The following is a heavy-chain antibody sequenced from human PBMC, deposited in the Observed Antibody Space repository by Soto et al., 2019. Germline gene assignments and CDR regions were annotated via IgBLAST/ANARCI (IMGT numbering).Heavy chain of an antibody. Sequence: PSETLSLTCAVYGGSFSDYYWTWIRQPPGKGLEWIGEINHRGSINYNPSLKSRVTISVDTSKNHFSLKLSSVTAADTAVYYCAGGTFGNFYYGMDVWGQGTTVTVSS. V-gene: IGHV4-34*01. CDR3: AGGTFGNFYYGMDV. J-gene: IGHJ6*02. CDR2: INHRGSI. D-gene: IGHD1-7*01. CDR1: GGSFSDYY.